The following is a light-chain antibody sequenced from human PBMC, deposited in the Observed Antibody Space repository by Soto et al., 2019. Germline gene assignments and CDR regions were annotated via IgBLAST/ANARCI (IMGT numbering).Light chain of an antibody. J-gene: IGLJ3*02. V-gene: IGLV1-44*01. CDR2: STN. Sequence: QSVLTQPPSASGTPGQGVTISCSGSSSNIGSNIVNWDQQLPGTAPKLLIYSTNQRPSGVPDRFSGSKSGTSASLAISGLQSEDEADYYCAAWDDSQNGPVFGGGTKLTVL. CDR3: AAWDDSQNGPV. CDR1: SSNIGSNI.